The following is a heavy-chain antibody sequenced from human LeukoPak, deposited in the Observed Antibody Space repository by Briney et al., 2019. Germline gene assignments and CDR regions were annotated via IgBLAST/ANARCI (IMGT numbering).Heavy chain of an antibody. CDR1: GFSVSNNY. CDR3: AKATMVRGVIPPPDY. V-gene: IGHV3-23*01. Sequence: GGSLRLSCAVSGFSVSNNYMNWVRQAPGKGLEWVSAISGSGGSTYYADSVKGRFTISRDNSKNTLYLQMNSLRAEDTAVYYCAKATMVRGVIPPPDYWGQGTLVTVSS. D-gene: IGHD3-10*01. J-gene: IGHJ4*02. CDR2: ISGSGGST.